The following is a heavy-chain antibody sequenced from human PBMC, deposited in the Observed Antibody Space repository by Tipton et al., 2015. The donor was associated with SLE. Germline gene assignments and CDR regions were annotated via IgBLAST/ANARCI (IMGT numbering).Heavy chain of an antibody. Sequence: VQLVQSGAEVKKPGASVKVSCKASGYTFTNYDINWVRHATGQGPEWMGWMSPNSANTGYARKFQGRVTMTRDTSINTAYMELSSLTSEDTALYYCAIDVVASRSFDCWGQGTLVTVSS. J-gene: IGHJ4*02. V-gene: IGHV1-8*01. CDR2: MSPNSANT. D-gene: IGHD5-12*01. CDR1: GYTFTNYD. CDR3: AIDVVASRSFDC.